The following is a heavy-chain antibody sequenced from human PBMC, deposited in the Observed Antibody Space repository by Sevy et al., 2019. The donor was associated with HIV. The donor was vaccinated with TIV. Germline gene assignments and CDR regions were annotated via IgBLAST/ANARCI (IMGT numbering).Heavy chain of an antibody. CDR1: GFTFGGYM. Sequence: GGSLRLSCAGSGFTFGGYMMNWVRQAPGRGLEWVARVSRNGGTPDYRDSAKGRFTISRDNSKNTVYLQLKELRAEDTALYYCVKEGRDDFNPYLDFWGQGILVTVSS. V-gene: IGHV3-23*01. CDR3: VKEGRDDFNPYLDF. CDR2: VSRNGGTP. D-gene: IGHD3-10*01. J-gene: IGHJ4*02.